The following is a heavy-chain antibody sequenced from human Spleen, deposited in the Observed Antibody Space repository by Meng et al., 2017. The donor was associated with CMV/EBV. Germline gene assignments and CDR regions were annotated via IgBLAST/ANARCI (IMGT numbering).Heavy chain of an antibody. CDR3: TTDRDLYCSSTSCYYFGFDY. J-gene: IGHJ4*02. D-gene: IGHD2-2*01. CDR1: GFTFNSAW. CDR2: IKSKTDGGTT. Sequence: GGSLRLSCAASGFTFNSAWMSWVRQAPGKGLEWVGRIKSKTDGGTTDYAASVKGRFTISRDDSKNTLFLQMSSLKTEDTAVYYCTTDRDLYCSSTSCYYFGFDYWGQGTPVTVSS. V-gene: IGHV3-15*01.